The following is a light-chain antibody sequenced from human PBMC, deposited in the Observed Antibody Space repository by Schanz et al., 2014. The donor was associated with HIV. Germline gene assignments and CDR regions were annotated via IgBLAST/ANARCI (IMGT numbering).Light chain of an antibody. CDR1: NSNIGSNT. J-gene: IGLJ2*01. CDR2: SNN. Sequence: QSVLTQPPSASGTPGQRVTISCSGSNSNIGSNTVNWYQQLPGTAPKVLINSNNHRPSGVPDRFSGSKSGTSGSLAISGLQSEDEADYYCAAWDDNLNGVVFGGGTKLTVL. V-gene: IGLV1-44*01. CDR3: AAWDDNLNGVV.